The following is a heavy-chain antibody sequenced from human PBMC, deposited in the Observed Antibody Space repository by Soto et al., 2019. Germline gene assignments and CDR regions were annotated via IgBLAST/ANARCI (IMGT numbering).Heavy chain of an antibody. CDR3: ARGNPFNYAGFDV. Sequence: ASVKVSCKASGYTCSDFDINWLRQASGQGPEWMGWMNAKSGDTFFAQRFQGKFNMTWDTSLSTAYMEVGSLTSDDTAIYYCARGNPFNYAGFDVWGQGTTVTVSS. CDR1: GYTCSDFD. CDR2: MNAKSGDT. D-gene: IGHD3-16*01. V-gene: IGHV1-8*01. J-gene: IGHJ6*02.